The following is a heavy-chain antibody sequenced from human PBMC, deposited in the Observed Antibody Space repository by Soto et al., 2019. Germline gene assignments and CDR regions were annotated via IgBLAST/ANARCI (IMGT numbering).Heavy chain of an antibody. J-gene: IGHJ4*02. CDR3: ASDSKDGDYYFYY. CDR1: GFTFDDYG. CDR2: INWNGGST. D-gene: IGHD3-3*01. Sequence: EVQLVESGGGVVRPGGSLRLSCAASGFTFDDYGMSWVRQAPGKGLEWVFAINWNGGSTGYADSVKGRFTISRDNAKNSRYLQMNSLRAEDTALYHCASDSKDGDYYFYYWGQGTLVTVSS. V-gene: IGHV3-20*01.